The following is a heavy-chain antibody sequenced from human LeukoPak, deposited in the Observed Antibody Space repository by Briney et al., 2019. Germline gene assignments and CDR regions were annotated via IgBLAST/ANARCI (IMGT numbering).Heavy chain of an antibody. CDR3: ARDSGVLPYFDY. Sequence: AASVKVSCKASGGTFSSYAISWVRQAPGQGLEWMGRIIPILGIANYAQKFQGRVTITADKSTSTAYMELSSLRSEDTAVYYCARDSGVLPYFDYWGQGTLVTVSS. D-gene: IGHD7-27*01. J-gene: IGHJ4*02. CDR2: IIPILGIA. CDR1: GGTFSSYA. V-gene: IGHV1-69*04.